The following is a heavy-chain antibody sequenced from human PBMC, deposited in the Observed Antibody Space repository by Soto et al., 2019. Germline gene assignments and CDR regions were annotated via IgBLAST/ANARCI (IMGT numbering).Heavy chain of an antibody. J-gene: IGHJ6*02. D-gene: IGHD2-2*01. CDR1: GGTFSNYA. CDR2: IIPIFETT. CDR3: ARDMIPAAISYRYFAMDV. V-gene: IGHV1-69*01. Sequence: QVQLVQSGAEVKKPGSSVKVSCKASGGTFSNYAFSWVRQVPGQGVEWMGGIIPIFETTNYAQKFQGRVTITADESTSRTYMELSSLSSEDTAVFFCARDMIPAAISYRYFAMDVWGQGTTVSVSS.